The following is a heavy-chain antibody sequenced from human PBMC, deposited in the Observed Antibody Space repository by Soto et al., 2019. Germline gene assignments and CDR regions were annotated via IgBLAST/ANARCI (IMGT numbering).Heavy chain of an antibody. CDR2: IYYSGST. CDR3: AQTVTIFGVVTPNWFDP. CDR1: GGSISSGGYY. Sequence: SETLSLTCTVSGGSISSGGYYWSWIRQHPGKGLELIGYIYYSGSTYYNPSLKSRVTISVDTSKNQFSLKLSSVTAADTAVYYCAQTVTIFGVVTPNWFDPWGQGTLVTVSS. J-gene: IGHJ5*02. V-gene: IGHV4-31*03. D-gene: IGHD3-3*01.